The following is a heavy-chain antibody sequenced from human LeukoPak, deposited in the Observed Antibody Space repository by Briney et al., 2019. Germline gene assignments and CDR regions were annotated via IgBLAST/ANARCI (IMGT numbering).Heavy chain of an antibody. Sequence: GALRLSCAASGFTFSNYWMSWVRQTPGMGLEWVANIKQDGSEKDYVGSMRGRFTISRDNAKNSVYLQVNSLRAEDTAVYYCARIGYSSSCFDYWGQGTVVTVSS. CDR2: IKQDGSEK. V-gene: IGHV3-7*01. CDR1: GFTFSNYW. D-gene: IGHD6-13*01. J-gene: IGHJ4*02. CDR3: ARIGYSSSCFDY.